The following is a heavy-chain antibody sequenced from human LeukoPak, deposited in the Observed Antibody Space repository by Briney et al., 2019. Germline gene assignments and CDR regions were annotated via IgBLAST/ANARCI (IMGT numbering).Heavy chain of an antibody. J-gene: IGHJ4*02. CDR3: SCYDSSGYYFFDY. Sequence: GGSLRLSCAASGFTFSSYEMNWVRQAPGKGLEWVSYISSSGSTIYYADSVKGRFTISRDNSKNTLYLQMNSLRAEDTAVYYCSCYDSSGYYFFDYWGQGTLVTVSS. CDR2: ISSSGSTI. D-gene: IGHD3-22*01. CDR1: GFTFSSYE. V-gene: IGHV3-48*03.